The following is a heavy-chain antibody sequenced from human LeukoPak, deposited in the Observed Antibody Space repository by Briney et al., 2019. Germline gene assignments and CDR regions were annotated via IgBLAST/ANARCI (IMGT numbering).Heavy chain of an antibody. Sequence: GXSLRLSCAASGSTFSSYEMNWVRQAPGKGLEWVSYINNGGSIIYYADSVKGRFTISRDNAKNSLYLQMNSLRAEDTAVYYCARQGLSGYAFDIWGQGTMVTVSS. CDR1: GSTFSSYE. V-gene: IGHV3-48*03. CDR3: ARQGLSGYAFDI. J-gene: IGHJ3*02. CDR2: INNGGSII. D-gene: IGHD3-22*01.